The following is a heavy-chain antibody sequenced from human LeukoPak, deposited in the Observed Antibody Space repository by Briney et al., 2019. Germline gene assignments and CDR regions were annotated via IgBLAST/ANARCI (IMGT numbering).Heavy chain of an antibody. V-gene: IGHV1-2*02. Sequence: ASVKVSCKASGYTFTVYYIHWVRQAPGQGLEWMGWINPNSGDTTFAQKFQGRVTMTRDTSISTAYMELSSLTSDDTAVYYCATRYGSAPDWFDPWGQGTLVTVSS. CDR2: INPNSGDT. CDR1: GYTFTVYY. CDR3: ATRYGSAPDWFDP. J-gene: IGHJ5*02. D-gene: IGHD3-10*01.